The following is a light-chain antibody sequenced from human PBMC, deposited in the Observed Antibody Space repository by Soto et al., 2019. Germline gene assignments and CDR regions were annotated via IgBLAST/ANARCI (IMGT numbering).Light chain of an antibody. J-gene: IGLJ1*01. Sequence: QSALTEPPSASGPPGQSVTISCTGTSSDVGGYNYVSWYQQHPGKAPKLMIYEVSKRPSGVPDRFSGSKSGNTASLTVSGLQAQDEAGYYCSSYAGSNNYVFGTGTKVTVL. V-gene: IGLV2-8*01. CDR3: SSYAGSNNYV. CDR2: EVS. CDR1: SSDVGGYNY.